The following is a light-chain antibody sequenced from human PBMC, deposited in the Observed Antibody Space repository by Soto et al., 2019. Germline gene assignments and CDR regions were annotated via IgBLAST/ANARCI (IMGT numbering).Light chain of an antibody. V-gene: IGKV3-11*01. CDR1: QSVSNY. Sequence: EIVLTQSPATLSLSPGERTTLSCSASQSVSNYLAWYQQKPGQAPRLLIYEASNRASGIPARLSGSGSGTDLTLTISSLGPEDVAVYYCQQRSYWLSFGGGTKVEIK. J-gene: IGKJ4*01. CDR2: EAS. CDR3: QQRSYWLS.